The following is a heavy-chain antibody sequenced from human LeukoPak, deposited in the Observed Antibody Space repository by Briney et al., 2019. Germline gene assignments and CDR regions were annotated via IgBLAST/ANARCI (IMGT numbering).Heavy chain of an antibody. J-gene: IGHJ4*02. CDR1: GGSFSGYY. V-gene: IGHV4-34*01. CDR3: ARDYYGSGSHDY. D-gene: IGHD3-10*01. CDR2: INHSGST. Sequence: SETLSLTCAVYGGSFSGYYWSWIRQPPGKGLEWIGEINHSGSTNYNPSLKSRVTMSVDTSKNQFSLKLSSVTAADTAVYYCARDYYGSGSHDYWGQGTLVTVSS.